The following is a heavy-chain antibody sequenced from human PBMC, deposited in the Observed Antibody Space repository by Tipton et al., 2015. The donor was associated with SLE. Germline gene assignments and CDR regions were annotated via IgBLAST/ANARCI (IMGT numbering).Heavy chain of an antibody. J-gene: IGHJ5*02. Sequence: SLRLSCAASGFTFSDYYMSWIRQAPGKGLKWVSYISSSGSTIYYADSVKGRFTISRDNAKNSLYLQMNSLRAEDTAVYYCARGGGVLRYFDSGKNWFDPWGQGTLVTVSS. D-gene: IGHD3-9*01. V-gene: IGHV3-11*01. CDR3: ARGGGVLRYFDSGKNWFDP. CDR1: GFTFSDYY. CDR2: ISSSGSTI.